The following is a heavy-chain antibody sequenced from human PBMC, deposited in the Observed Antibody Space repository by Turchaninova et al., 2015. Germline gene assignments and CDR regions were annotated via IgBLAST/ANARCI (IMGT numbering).Heavy chain of an antibody. J-gene: IGHJ4*02. V-gene: IGHV4-38-2*02. CDR1: GSSLRSGYY. D-gene: IGHD6-13*01. CDR3: ARESRIAGLDDN. Sequence: QVQLQESGPGLVKPSETLSLPCAGSGSSLRSGYYWGWIRQPPGKGLEWIGSIFHNGTTYSNPSLKSRVTISVDTSKNQFSLKLSSVTAADTAVYYCARESRIAGLDDNWGQGTLVTVSS. CDR2: IFHNGTT.